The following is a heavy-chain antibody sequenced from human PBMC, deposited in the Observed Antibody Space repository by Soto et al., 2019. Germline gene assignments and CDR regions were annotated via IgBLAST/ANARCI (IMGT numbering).Heavy chain of an antibody. J-gene: IGHJ4*02. CDR1: GGSISSYY. D-gene: IGHD2-15*01. CDR3: ARESCSGGSCYDG. V-gene: IGHV4-59*01. CDR2: IYYSGST. Sequence: SETLSLTCTVSGGSISSYYWSWIRQPPGKGLEWIGYIYYSGSTNYNPSLKSRVTISVDTSKNQFSLKLSSVTAADTAVYYCARESCSGGSCYDGWGQGTLVTVSS.